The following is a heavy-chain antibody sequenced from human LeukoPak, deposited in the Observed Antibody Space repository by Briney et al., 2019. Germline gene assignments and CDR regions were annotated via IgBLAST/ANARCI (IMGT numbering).Heavy chain of an antibody. J-gene: IGHJ4*02. D-gene: IGHD3-22*01. CDR2: KYYSGST. CDR3: ARQYYDSTGYYYFDN. CDR1: GDAITGSSYH. Sequence: SETLSLTCTVSGDAITGSSYHCRWIRQPPGKGLEGIGSKYYSGSTFSNPSLRSRVNMSADTSKNQFSLQLSCVTAAHTAVYYCARQYYDSTGYYYFDNWGQGTQVTVSS. V-gene: IGHV4-39*01.